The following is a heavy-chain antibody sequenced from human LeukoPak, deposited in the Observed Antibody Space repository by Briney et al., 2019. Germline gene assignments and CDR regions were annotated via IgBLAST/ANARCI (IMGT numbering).Heavy chain of an antibody. D-gene: IGHD3-9*01. CDR3: ARVYYDILTGYSGGAFDI. CDR2: IYHSGRT. V-gene: IGHV4-38-2*02. J-gene: IGHJ3*02. CDR1: GYSISSGYY. Sequence: PSETLSLPCTVSGYSISSGYYWGWIRQPPGKGLEWIGSIYHSGRTFYSSSLKSRVTILVDTSKNQFSLKLTSVTAADTAVYYCARVYYDILTGYSGGAFDIWGQGTMVTVSS.